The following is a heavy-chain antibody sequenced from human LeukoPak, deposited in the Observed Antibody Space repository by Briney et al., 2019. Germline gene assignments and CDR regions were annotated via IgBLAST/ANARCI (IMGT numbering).Heavy chain of an antibody. Sequence: GGSLRLSCAASGLTFSTHAMIWVWVRQAPGKGLEWVSALNGATGVTYYADSVKGRFALSRDSSDSTLYLQMNSLRVEDTAMYYCAIKDGLSGGGYWGYWGQGTQVAVSS. J-gene: IGHJ4*02. V-gene: IGHV3-23*01. CDR3: AIKDGLSGGGYWGY. D-gene: IGHD6-19*01. CDR1: GLTFSTHA. CDR2: LNGATGVT.